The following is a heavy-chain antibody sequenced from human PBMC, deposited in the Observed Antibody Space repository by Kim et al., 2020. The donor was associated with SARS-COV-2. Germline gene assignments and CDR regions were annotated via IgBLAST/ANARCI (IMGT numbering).Heavy chain of an antibody. J-gene: IGHJ4*02. CDR3: ANPRQPDY. Sequence: GGSLRLSWAASGFTFSNYGMSWVRQAPGKGLEWVSGISGSGDTTTYADSVKGRFTVSRDNSKNTLYLQMSSLRAEDTAIYYCANPRQPDYWGQGTLVTVS. D-gene: IGHD6-13*01. CDR2: ISGSGDTT. V-gene: IGHV3-23*01. CDR1: GFTFSNYG.